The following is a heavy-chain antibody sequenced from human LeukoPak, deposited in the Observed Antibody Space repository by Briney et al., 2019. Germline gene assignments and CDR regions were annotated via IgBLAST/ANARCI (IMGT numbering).Heavy chain of an antibody. CDR1: GFTFSSYS. CDR3: ARVSLGLADY. CDR2: ISSSNNYI. Sequence: GGSLRLSCAASGFTFSSYSLNWVRQAPGKGLEWVSFISSSNNYIYYADSVKGRFTISRDNAKDSLYLQMNSLRAEDTAVYYCARVSLGLADYWGQGTLVTVSS. J-gene: IGHJ4*02. V-gene: IGHV3-21*01.